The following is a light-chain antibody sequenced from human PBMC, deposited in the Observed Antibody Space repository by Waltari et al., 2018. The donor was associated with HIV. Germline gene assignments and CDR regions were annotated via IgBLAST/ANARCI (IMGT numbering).Light chain of an antibody. V-gene: IGLV2-14*03. J-gene: IGLJ2*01. CDR2: DVS. Sequence: QSALTQPASVSGSPGQSITISCTVTSRDVGGYNYVSWYQHHPGKAPKLMIYDVSNRPSGVSNRFAGSKAGNTASLTISGLQAEDEADYYCNSHTTSSTLHVVFGGGTKLTVL. CDR1: SRDVGGYNY. CDR3: NSHTTSSTLHVV.